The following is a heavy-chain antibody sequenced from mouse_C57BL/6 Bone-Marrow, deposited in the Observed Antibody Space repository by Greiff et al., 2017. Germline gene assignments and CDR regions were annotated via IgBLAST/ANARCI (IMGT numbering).Heavy chain of an antibody. J-gene: IGHJ3*01. CDR3: ARIYYYGSIFAY. V-gene: IGHV1-19*01. CDR1: GYTFTDYY. D-gene: IGHD1-1*01. Sequence: EVQLQQSGPVLVKPGASVKMSCKASGYTFTDYYMNWVKQSHGKSLEWIGVINPYNGGTSYNQKFKGKATLTVDKSSSTAYMELNSLTSEDSAVYYCARIYYYGSIFAYWGQGTLVTVSA. CDR2: INPYNGGT.